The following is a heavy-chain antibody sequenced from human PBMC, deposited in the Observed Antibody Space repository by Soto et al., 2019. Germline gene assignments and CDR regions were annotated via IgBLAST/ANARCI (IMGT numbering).Heavy chain of an antibody. CDR3: SREVEPGRAAALYYCYGMDV. J-gene: IGHJ6*02. D-gene: IGHD6-13*01. V-gene: IGHV3-30-3*01. CDR1: GFTFSNYG. CDR2: ISYDGSNQ. Sequence: QVQLVESGGGVVQPGSSLRLSCAASGFTFSNYGMHWVRQAPGKGLEWVAVISYDGSNQYYADSVKGRFTISRYKTKNTLYLQANSLRAEDTAMYDVSREVEPGRAAALYYCYGMDVWGQGTMVTVSS.